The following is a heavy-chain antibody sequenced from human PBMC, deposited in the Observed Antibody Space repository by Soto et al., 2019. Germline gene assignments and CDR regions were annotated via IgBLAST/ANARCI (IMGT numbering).Heavy chain of an antibody. V-gene: IGHV4-4*02. Sequence: SETLSLTCAVSSGSISSSNWWSWVRQPPGTGLEWIGEIYHSGSTNYNPSLKIRVTMSVDKSKNQFSLKLSSVTAADTAVYYCARLKYSSSYFDYWGQGTLVTVSS. CDR1: SGSISSSNW. CDR2: IYHSGST. D-gene: IGHD6-6*01. J-gene: IGHJ4*02. CDR3: ARLKYSSSYFDY.